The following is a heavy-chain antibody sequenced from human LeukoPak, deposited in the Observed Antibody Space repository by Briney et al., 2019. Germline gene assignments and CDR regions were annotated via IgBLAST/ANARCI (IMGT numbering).Heavy chain of an antibody. V-gene: IGHV1-69*05. CDR3: ARDFGGDYVWGSYPDY. J-gene: IGHJ4*02. CDR1: RGTFSSYA. CDR2: IIPIFGTA. D-gene: IGHD3-16*01. Sequence: SVKVSCKASRGTFSSYAINWVRQAPGQGLEWMGGIIPIFGTANYAQKFQGRVTMTTDTSTSTAYMELRSLRSDDTAVYYCARDFGGDYVWGSYPDYWGQGTLVTVSS.